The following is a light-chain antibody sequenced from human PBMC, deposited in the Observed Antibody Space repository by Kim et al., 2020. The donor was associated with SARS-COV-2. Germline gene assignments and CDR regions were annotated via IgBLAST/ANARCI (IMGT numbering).Light chain of an antibody. J-gene: IGKJ1*01. CDR3: QHWWA. CDR2: WAS. CDR1: QSVLYSPNNKNY. Sequence: DIVMTQPPDSLAVSLGERATINCKSSQSVLYSPNNKNYLAWYQQKPGQPPKLLIYWASIREFGVPDRFSGSGSGTEFTLTISSLQAEDVAVYYCQHWWAFGQGTKVDIK. V-gene: IGKV4-1*01.